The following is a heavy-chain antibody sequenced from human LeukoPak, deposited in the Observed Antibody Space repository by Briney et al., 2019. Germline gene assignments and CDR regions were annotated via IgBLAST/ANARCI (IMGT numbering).Heavy chain of an antibody. Sequence: SETLSLTCNVSGGSVTGSTYYWAWIPQPPGQGLEWIGSMYYSGSTYYNPSLKSRVTISVDTYKNQFSLKLTSVTAADTATYYCARHYYDNTGYYYLDYWGQGTLVTVSS. V-gene: IGHV4-39*01. J-gene: IGHJ4*02. CDR1: GGSVTGSTYY. D-gene: IGHD3-22*01. CDR2: MYYSGST. CDR3: ARHYYDNTGYYYLDY.